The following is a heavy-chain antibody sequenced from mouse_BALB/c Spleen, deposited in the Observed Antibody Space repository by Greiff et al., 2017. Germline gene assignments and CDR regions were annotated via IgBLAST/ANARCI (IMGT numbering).Heavy chain of an antibody. CDR3: AIGNYRAWFAY. CDR1: GYAFTSYN. Sequence: EVKLVESGPELVKPGASVKVSCKASGYAFTSYNMYWVKQSHGKSLEWIGYIDPYNGGTSYNQKFKGKATLTVDKSSSTAYMHLNSLTSEDSAVYYCAIGNYRAWFAYWGQGTLVTVSA. V-gene: IGHV1S135*01. D-gene: IGHD2-1*01. CDR2: IDPYNGGT. J-gene: IGHJ3*01.